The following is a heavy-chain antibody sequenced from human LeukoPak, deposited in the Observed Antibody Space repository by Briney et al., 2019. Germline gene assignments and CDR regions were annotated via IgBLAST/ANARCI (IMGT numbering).Heavy chain of an antibody. V-gene: IGHV1-24*01. J-gene: IGHJ3*02. Sequence: ASVKVSCKVSGYTLTELSMHWVRQAPGKGLEWMGGFDPEDGETIYAQKFQGRVTMTEDTSTYTAYMELSTLRSEDTAVYYCGTLGLGGWIVADDDAFDIWGQGTMVTVSS. CDR2: FDPEDGET. D-gene: IGHD5-12*01. CDR3: GTLGLGGWIVADDDAFDI. CDR1: GYTLTELS.